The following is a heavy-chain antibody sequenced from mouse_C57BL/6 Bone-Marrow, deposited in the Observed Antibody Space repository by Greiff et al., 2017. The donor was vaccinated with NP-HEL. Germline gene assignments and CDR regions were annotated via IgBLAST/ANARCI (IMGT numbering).Heavy chain of an antibody. CDR2: ISSGGSYT. Sequence: EVMLVESGGDLVKPGGSLKLSCAASGFTFSSYGMSWVRQTPDKRLEWVATISSGGSYTYYPASVKGRFTISRDNAKNTLYLQMSSLKSEDTAMYYCASPYDYDVAWFAYWGKGTLVTVSA. J-gene: IGHJ3*01. V-gene: IGHV5-6*02. D-gene: IGHD2-4*01. CDR3: ASPYDYDVAWFAY. CDR1: GFTFSSYG.